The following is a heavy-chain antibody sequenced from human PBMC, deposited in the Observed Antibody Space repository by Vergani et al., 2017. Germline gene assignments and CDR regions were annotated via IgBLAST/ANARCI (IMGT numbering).Heavy chain of an antibody. Sequence: QVQLVQSGAEVKKPGSSVKVSCKASGGTFSSYAISWVRQAPGQGLEWMGGIIPLFGTANYAQKFQGRVTITADESTSTAYMELSSLRSEDTAVYYCARVNDFWSGYYSGVYYYYYMDVWSKGTTVTVSS. CDR1: GGTFSSYA. CDR2: IIPLFGTA. D-gene: IGHD3-3*01. J-gene: IGHJ6*03. V-gene: IGHV1-69*01. CDR3: ARVNDFWSGYYSGVYYYYYMDV.